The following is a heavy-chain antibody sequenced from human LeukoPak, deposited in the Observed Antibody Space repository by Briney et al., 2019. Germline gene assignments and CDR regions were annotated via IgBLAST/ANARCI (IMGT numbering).Heavy chain of an antibody. V-gene: IGHV3-48*03. CDR3: ARDDPTSVSDY. D-gene: IGHD5/OR15-5a*01. Sequence: GGSLRLSCAASGFTFSSYDVNWVRQAPGKGLEWVSYISSSGSTIYYADSVKGRFTISRDNAKNSLYLQMNSLRAEDTAVYYRARDDPTSVSDYWGQGTLVTVSS. CDR1: GFTFSSYD. J-gene: IGHJ4*02. CDR2: ISSSGSTI.